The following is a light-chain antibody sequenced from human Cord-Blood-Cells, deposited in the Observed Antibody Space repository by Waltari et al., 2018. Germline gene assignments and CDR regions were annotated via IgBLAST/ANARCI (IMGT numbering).Light chain of an antibody. J-gene: IGKJ5*01. Sequence: EIVLTQSPATLSLSPGERATLSCRASQSVSSYLAWYQQKPRQAPRLLIYDASNRATGIPARCSGSVSVADFTLTISSLEPESFAVYYCQQRGNWQPSTVGQGTLLEIK. V-gene: IGKV3-11*01. CDR3: QQRGNWQPST. CDR1: QSVSSY. CDR2: DAS.